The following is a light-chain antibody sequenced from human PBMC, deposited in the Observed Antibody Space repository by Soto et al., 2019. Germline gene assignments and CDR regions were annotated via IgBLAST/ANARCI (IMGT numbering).Light chain of an antibody. CDR1: QSISSY. Sequence: DIQMTQSPASLSASVGDRVTITCRASQSISSYLNWYQQKPGKAPKRLIYAASSLQSGVPSRFSSSGSGTDFTLTISSLQPEDFATYYCQHSYSTLTFGGGTKVEMK. CDR2: AAS. V-gene: IGKV1-39*01. CDR3: QHSYSTLT. J-gene: IGKJ4*01.